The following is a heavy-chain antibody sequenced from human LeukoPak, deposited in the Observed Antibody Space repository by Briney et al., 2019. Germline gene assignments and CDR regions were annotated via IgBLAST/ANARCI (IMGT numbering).Heavy chain of an antibody. CDR2: INHSGST. V-gene: IGHV4-34*01. J-gene: IGHJ6*02. CDR1: GGSFSGYY. D-gene: IGHD3-22*01. Sequence: SETLSLTCAVYGGSFSGYYWSWIRQPPGKGLEWIGEINHSGSTNYNPSLKGRVTISVDTSKNQFSLKLSSVTAADTAVYYCARAPYYYDSSGYSDGMDVWGQGTTVTVSS. CDR3: ARAPYYYDSSGYSDGMDV.